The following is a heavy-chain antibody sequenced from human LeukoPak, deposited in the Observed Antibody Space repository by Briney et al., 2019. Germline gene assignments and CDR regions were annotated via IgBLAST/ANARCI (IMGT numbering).Heavy chain of an antibody. D-gene: IGHD5-12*01. CDR2: INPNRGGT. CDR3: APYSGYDFGFDY. Sequence: ASVKVSCKASGYTFTGYYMHWVRQAPGQGLEWMGWINPNRGGTNYAQKFQGRVTMTRDTAISTAYMELSRLRSGDTAVYYCAPYSGYDFGFDYWGQGGLVTVSS. V-gene: IGHV1-2*02. J-gene: IGHJ4*02. CDR1: GYTFTGYY.